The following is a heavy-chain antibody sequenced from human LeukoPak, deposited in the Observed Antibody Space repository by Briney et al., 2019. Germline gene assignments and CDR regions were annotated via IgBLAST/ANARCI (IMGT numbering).Heavy chain of an antibody. Sequence: GGSLRLSCAASRFTFSSYVMKWVRQVPGKGLEWVSSISTSSSYIYYADSVKGRFTISRDNARNSLYLQMNSLRAEDTAVYYCARAAWDPNYYYYMDVWGKGTTVTISS. CDR2: ISTSSSYI. J-gene: IGHJ6*03. CDR1: RFTFSSYV. D-gene: IGHD1-26*01. CDR3: ARAAWDPNYYYYMDV. V-gene: IGHV3-21*01.